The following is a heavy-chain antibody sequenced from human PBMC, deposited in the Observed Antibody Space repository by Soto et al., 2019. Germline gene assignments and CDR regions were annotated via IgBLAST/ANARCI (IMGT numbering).Heavy chain of an antibody. V-gene: IGHV1-18*04. CDR1: GYDFERFA. Sequence: QVQLVQSGGEVKRPGASVKVSCKASGYDFERFAISRVRQARGQGLEWMGLISPYSGSRYYAEKFQGRVTMTTDTSTSTAYMELRSLTSDDTAVYFCAREQYEFGDLYDVDYWGQGTLVTVSS. J-gene: IGHJ4*02. CDR3: AREQYEFGDLYDVDY. CDR2: ISPYSGSR. D-gene: IGHD4-17*01.